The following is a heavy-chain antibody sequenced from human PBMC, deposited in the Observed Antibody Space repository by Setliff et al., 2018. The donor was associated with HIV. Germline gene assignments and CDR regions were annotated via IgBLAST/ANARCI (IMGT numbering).Heavy chain of an antibody. D-gene: IGHD6-19*01. Sequence: GGSLRLSCAASGFTFSSYAMSWVRQAPGKGLEWVSVISVSGRSTYYADSVKGRFTISRDNAKNTLYLQISNLTVEDTAVYYCTKDHLSGWASDCWGQGTLVTVSS. CDR2: ISVSGRST. CDR1: GFTFSSYA. CDR3: TKDHLSGWASDC. V-gene: IGHV3-23*01. J-gene: IGHJ4*02.